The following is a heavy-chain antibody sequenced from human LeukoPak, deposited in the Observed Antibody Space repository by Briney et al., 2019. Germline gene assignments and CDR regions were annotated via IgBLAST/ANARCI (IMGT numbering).Heavy chain of an antibody. V-gene: IGHV1-2*02. D-gene: IGHD4-23*01. CDR1: GYTFTGYY. J-gene: IGHJ4*02. CDR2: INPNSGGT. CDR3: ARARTTVVTGTAFDY. Sequence: ASVKVSCKASGYTFTGYYMHWVRQAPGQGLEWMGWINPNSGGTNYAQKFQGRVTMTTDTSTSTAYMELRSLRSDDTAVYYCARARTTVVTGTAFDYWGQGTLVTVSS.